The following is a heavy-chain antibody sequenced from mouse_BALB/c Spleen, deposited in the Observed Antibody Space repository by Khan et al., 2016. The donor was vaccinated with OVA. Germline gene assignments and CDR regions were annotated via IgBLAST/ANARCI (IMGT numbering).Heavy chain of an antibody. CDR1: GFSLTSYG. Sequence: VELVESGPGLVAPSQSLSITCTVSGFSLTSYGVHWVRQPPGKGLEWLGVIWAGGSTTYTSVLMSRLSLSKDKAKSQVFLKMNRLQTDDTAMYYCARLEDKWGQGTTLTVSS. J-gene: IGHJ2*01. CDR2: IWAGGST. CDR3: ARLEDK. V-gene: IGHV2-9*02.